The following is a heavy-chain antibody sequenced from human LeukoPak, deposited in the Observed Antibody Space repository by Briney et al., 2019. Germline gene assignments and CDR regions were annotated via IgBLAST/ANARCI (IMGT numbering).Heavy chain of an antibody. CDR3: ARARLTSAWAFDY. CDR2: INQDGNEK. J-gene: IGHJ4*02. V-gene: IGHV3-7*05. D-gene: IGHD6-19*01. Sequence: PGRSLRLSCAASGFTFRTYWMSWVRQAPGKGLEWVANINQDGNEKYSVDSVKGRFTISRDNSKNSLYLQMNSVRAEDMALYYCARARLTSAWAFDYWGQGSLVTVSS. CDR1: GFTFRTYW.